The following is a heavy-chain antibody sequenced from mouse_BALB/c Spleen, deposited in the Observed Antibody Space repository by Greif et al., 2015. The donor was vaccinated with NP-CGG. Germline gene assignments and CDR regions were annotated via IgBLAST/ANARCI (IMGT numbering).Heavy chain of an antibody. CDR2: INPSTGYT. Sequence: QEQLKESGAELAKPGDSVKMSCKASGYTFTSYWMPWVKQRSGKGLEWIGYINPSTGYTDYNQKFNDKATLTADKSSITAYMQLSSLTSEDSSVFYCASRVGFYYFDYWGQVTTLTVSS. CDR1: GYTFTSYW. V-gene: IGHV1-7*01. J-gene: IGHJ2*01. CDR3: ASRVGFYYFDY. D-gene: IGHD2-2*01.